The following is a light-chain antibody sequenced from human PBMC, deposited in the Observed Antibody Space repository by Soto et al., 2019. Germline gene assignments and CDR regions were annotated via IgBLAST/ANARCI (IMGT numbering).Light chain of an antibody. Sequence: QSALTQPASVSGSPGQSIPLSCTGTSSDVGGYNYVSWYQQHPGKAPKLMIYDVSNRPSGVSNRVSGSKSGNTATLTISGLQAEDEADYYCSSYTSSSTRLEVFGTGTKLTVL. CDR2: DVS. CDR3: SSYTSSSTRLEV. V-gene: IGLV2-14*01. CDR1: SSDVGGYNY. J-gene: IGLJ1*01.